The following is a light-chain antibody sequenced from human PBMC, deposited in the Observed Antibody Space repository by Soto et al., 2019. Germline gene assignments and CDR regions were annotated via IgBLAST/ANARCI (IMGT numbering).Light chain of an antibody. CDR2: GAS. J-gene: IGKJ2*01. V-gene: IGKV3-20*01. Sequence: EIVLTQSPGTLSLSPGERATLSCRASQSVSSSYLAWYQQKPGQAPRLLIYGASRRVTGIPDRFSGSGSGRDFTLSISRLAPEAWAVYSCQQYGRSPGTFGPGT. CDR1: QSVSSSY. CDR3: QQYGRSPGT.